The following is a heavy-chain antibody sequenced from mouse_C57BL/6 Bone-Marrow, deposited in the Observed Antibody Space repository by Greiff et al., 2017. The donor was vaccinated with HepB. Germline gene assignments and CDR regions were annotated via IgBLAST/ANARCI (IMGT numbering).Heavy chain of an antibody. CDR1: GFNIKNTY. CDR2: IDPANGNT. CDR3: ASPIYYYGSSYVYFDY. V-gene: IGHV14-3*01. J-gene: IGHJ2*01. Sequence: EVQLQQSVAELVRPGASVKLSCTASGFNIKNTYMHWVKQRPEQGLEWIGRIDPANGNTKYAPKFQGKATITADTSSNTAYLQLSSLTSEDTAIYYCASPIYYYGSSYVYFDYWGQSTTLTVSS. D-gene: IGHD1-1*01.